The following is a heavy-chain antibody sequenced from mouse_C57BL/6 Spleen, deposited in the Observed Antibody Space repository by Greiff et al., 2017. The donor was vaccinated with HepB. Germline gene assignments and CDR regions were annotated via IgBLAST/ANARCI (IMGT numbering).Heavy chain of an antibody. Sequence: QVQLKQPGAELVMPGASVKLSCKASGYTFTSYWMHWVKQRPGQGLEWIGEIDPSDSYTNYNQKFKGKSTLTVDKSSSTAYMQLSSLTSEDSAVYYCARYPGRPYYFDYWGQGTTLTVSS. J-gene: IGHJ2*01. CDR2: IDPSDSYT. CDR1: GYTFTSYW. CDR3: ARYPGRPYYFDY. V-gene: IGHV1-69*01.